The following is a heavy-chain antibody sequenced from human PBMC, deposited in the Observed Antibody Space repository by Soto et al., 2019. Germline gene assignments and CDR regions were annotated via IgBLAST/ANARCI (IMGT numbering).Heavy chain of an antibody. V-gene: IGHV4-34*01. Sequence: ASETLSLTCAVYGGSFSGYYWSWIRQPPGKGLEWIGEINHSGSTNYNPSLKSRVTISVDTSKNQFSLKLSSVTAADTAVYYCARVRGIVLRFLEWLYYGMDVWGQGTTVT. CDR2: INHSGST. CDR1: GGSFSGYY. CDR3: ARVRGIVLRFLEWLYYGMDV. J-gene: IGHJ6*02. D-gene: IGHD3-3*01.